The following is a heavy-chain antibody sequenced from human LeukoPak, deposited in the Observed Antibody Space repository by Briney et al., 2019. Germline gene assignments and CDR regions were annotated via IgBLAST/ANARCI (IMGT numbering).Heavy chain of an antibody. Sequence: PSETLSLTCTVSGDSISSYYWNWIRQPPGRGLEWIDQVYYSGSTNYNPSLKSQVTISPDTSKNQFSLKLTSVTAADTAVYYCVRRRYYDSDGYWYYFDYWGQGTLVTVSS. J-gene: IGHJ4*02. V-gene: IGHV4-59*08. CDR1: GDSISSYY. CDR3: VRRRYYDSDGYWYYFDY. CDR2: VYYSGST. D-gene: IGHD3-22*01.